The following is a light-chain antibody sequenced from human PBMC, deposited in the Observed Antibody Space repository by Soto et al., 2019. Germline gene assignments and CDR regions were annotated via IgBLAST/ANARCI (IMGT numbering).Light chain of an antibody. Sequence: QSALTQPRSVSGSPGQSVTISCTGTSSDVGGYNYVSWYQQHPGKAPKLMIYDVSKRPSGVPDRFSGSKSGSTASLTISGLQAEDEADYYCISYTSRSIYVFGSGTKVTVL. CDR2: DVS. V-gene: IGLV2-11*01. CDR1: SSDVGGYNY. CDR3: ISYTSRSIYV. J-gene: IGLJ1*01.